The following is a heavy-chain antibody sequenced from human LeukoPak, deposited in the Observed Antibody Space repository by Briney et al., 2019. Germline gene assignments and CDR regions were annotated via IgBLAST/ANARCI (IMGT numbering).Heavy chain of an antibody. CDR1: GYSISSGYY. CDR2: IYHSGST. Sequence: SETLSLTCTVFGYSISSGYYWGWIRQPPGKGLEWIGSIYHSGSTYYNPSLKSRVTISVDTSKNQFSLKLSSVTAADTAVYYCAKGGAGIQLWVQNIDYWGQGTLVTVSS. V-gene: IGHV4-38-2*02. D-gene: IGHD5-18*01. CDR3: AKGGAGIQLWVQNIDY. J-gene: IGHJ4*02.